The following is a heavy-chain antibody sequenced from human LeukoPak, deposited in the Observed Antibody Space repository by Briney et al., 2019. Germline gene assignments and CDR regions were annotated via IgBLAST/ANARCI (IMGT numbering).Heavy chain of an antibody. CDR2: ISSRGKTI. CDR1: GFKFSDYY. J-gene: IGHJ6*02. V-gene: IGHV3-11*01. CDR3: ARAPRSIFGVVIDYYYGMDV. D-gene: IGHD3-3*01. Sequence: PGGSLRLSCAASGFKFSDYYMSWIRQAPGKGLEWVSYISSRGKTIYYADSVKGRFTISRDNAKNSLYLQMNSLRAEDTAVYYCARAPRSIFGVVIDYYYGMDVWGQGTTVTVSS.